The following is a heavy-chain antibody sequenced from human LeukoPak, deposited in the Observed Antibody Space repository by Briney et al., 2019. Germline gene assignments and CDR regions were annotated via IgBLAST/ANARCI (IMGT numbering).Heavy chain of an antibody. V-gene: IGHV4-59*01. D-gene: IGHD2-2*01. CDR2: IYYSGIT. J-gene: IGHJ6*02. Sequence: SETLSLTCTVSGGSISSYYWSWIRQPPRKGLEWIGYIYYSGITNYNPPLQSRVTISVDTSKNQFSLKLSSVTAADTAVYYCARDRGYCSSTSCYAPDYYNYGMDVWGQGTTVTVSS. CDR3: ARDRGYCSSTSCYAPDYYNYGMDV. CDR1: GGSISSYY.